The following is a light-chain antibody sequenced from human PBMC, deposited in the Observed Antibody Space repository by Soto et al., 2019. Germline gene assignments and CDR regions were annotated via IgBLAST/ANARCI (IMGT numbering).Light chain of an antibody. J-gene: IGKJ4*01. V-gene: IGKV3-20*01. CDR2: GAS. CDR1: QSISSTH. Sequence: EIVLTQSLGTLSLSSGERATLSCRASQSISSTHLAWYQQKRGQAPRLLIYGASSRATGIPDRFSGSGSGTDFTLTISRLEPEDFAVYYCQQFSSYPLTFGGGPKVDIK. CDR3: QQFSSYPLT.